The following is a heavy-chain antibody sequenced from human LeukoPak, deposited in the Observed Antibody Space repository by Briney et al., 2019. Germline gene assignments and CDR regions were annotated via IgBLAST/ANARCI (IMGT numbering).Heavy chain of an antibody. D-gene: IGHD5-12*01. CDR1: GGSFSGYY. CDR3: ARVAGGYDWYYFDY. J-gene: IGHJ4*02. V-gene: IGHV4-34*01. Sequence: PSETLSLTCAVYGGSFSGYYWSWIRQPPGKGLEWIGEINHSGSTNYNPSLKSRVTISVDTSKNQFSLKLSSVTAADTAVYYCARVAGGYDWYYFDYWGQGTLVTVSS. CDR2: INHSGST.